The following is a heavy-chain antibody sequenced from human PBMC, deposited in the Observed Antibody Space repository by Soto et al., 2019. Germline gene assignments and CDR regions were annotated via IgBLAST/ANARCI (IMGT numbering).Heavy chain of an antibody. CDR2: INHSGST. J-gene: IGHJ4*02. V-gene: IGHV4-34*01. CDR1: GGSFSGYY. D-gene: IGHD3-22*01. Sequence: PSETLSLTCAVYGGSFSGYYWSWIRQPPGKGLEWIGEINHSGSTNYNPSLKSRVTISVDTSKNQFSLKLSSVTAADTAVYYCARGRWSYDSSGYRDYWGQGTLVTVSS. CDR3: ARGRWSYDSSGYRDY.